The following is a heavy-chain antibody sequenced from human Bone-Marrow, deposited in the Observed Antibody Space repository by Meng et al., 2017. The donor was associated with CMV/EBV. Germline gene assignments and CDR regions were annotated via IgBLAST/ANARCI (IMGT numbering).Heavy chain of an antibody. CDR3: ARDYDFWSSYYTGIFRYYYGMDV. V-gene: IGHV3-21*01. D-gene: IGHD3-3*01. Sequence: GESLKISCAASGFTFSSYSMNWVRQAPGKGLEWVSSISSSSSYIYYADSVKGRFTISRDNAKNSLYLQMNSLRAEDTAVYYCARDYDFWSSYYTGIFRYYYGMDVWGQGTTVTVSS. CDR2: ISSSSSYI. CDR1: GFTFSSYS. J-gene: IGHJ6*02.